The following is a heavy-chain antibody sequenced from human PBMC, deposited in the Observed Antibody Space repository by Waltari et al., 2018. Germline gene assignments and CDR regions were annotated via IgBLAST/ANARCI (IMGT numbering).Heavy chain of an antibody. J-gene: IGHJ3*02. V-gene: IGHV5-51*01. CDR3: AREAGRVAKLVTDASDK. D-gene: IGHD6-6*01. Sequence: EVQLVQSGAEVKKPGESLKISCKASGYTFTDYWTGWLRQTPGKGLEWLGIIFPGDSDTRYSPSFEGRVTISADKSINTAYLQWGSLKAADSAIYYCAREAGRVAKLVTDASDKWGQGTLVTVSS. CDR2: IFPGDSDT. CDR1: GYTFTDYW.